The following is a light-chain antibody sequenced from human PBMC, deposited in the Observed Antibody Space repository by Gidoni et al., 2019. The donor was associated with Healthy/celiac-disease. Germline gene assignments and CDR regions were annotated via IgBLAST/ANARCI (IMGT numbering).Light chain of an antibody. CDR3: QQRSNWPPLT. J-gene: IGKJ5*01. Sequence: EIVLTQSPATLSLSTGERATLSCRASQSVSSYLAWYQQKPGQAPRLLLYDASNRATGIPARFSGSGSGTDFTLTISSLETEDFAVYYCQQRSNWPPLTFGQGTRLEIK. V-gene: IGKV3-11*01. CDR1: QSVSSY. CDR2: DAS.